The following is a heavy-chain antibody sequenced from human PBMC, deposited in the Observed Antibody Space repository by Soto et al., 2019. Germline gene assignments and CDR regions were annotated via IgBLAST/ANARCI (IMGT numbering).Heavy chain of an antibody. CDR2: ISGSGDTT. J-gene: IGHJ5*02. Sequence: PGGSLRLSCAASGFTISSYAMSWVRQVPGKGLEWVSSISGSGDTTHYADSVRGRFTISRDNSWNTLYLQMNSLRAEDTAVYYCAKDPREPAAYIWFDPWGQGTQVTVSS. D-gene: IGHD2-2*01. CDR1: GFTISSYA. V-gene: IGHV3-23*01. CDR3: AKDPREPAAYIWFDP.